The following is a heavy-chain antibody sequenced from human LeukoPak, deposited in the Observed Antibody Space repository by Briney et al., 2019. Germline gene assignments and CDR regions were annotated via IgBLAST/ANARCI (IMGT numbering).Heavy chain of an antibody. CDR2: IFYTGST. V-gene: IGHV4-59*01. Sequence: SETLSLTCTVSGGFITSYYWSWFRQPPGKGLEFIGYIFYTGSTNYNPSPKSQVTISVDTSKNQFSLKLSSVTAADTAVYYCAKWTEGGAFDSWGQGTMLIVSS. D-gene: IGHD1-26*01. CDR3: AKWTEGGAFDS. CDR1: GGFITSYY. J-gene: IGHJ3*01.